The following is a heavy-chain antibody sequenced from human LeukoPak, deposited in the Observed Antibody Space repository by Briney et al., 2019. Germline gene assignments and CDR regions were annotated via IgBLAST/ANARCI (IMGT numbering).Heavy chain of an antibody. D-gene: IGHD3-3*01. CDR2: ISGSGGST. Sequence: GRSLRLSCAASGFIFSNYAMSWVRQAPGKGPEWVSAISGSGGSTYHADSVKGRFTISRDNSKNTLYLQMNSLRAEDTAVYYWARDLGEVFGSGPNYGGQGPLATVP. J-gene: IGHJ4*02. CDR3: ARDLGEVFGSGPNY. CDR1: GFIFSNYA. V-gene: IGHV3-23*01.